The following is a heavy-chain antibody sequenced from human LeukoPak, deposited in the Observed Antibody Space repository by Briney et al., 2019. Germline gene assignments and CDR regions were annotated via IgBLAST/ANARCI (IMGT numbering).Heavy chain of an antibody. V-gene: IGHV4-59*01. CDR3: ASSGGLDYYGMDV. Sequence: PSETLSLTCTVSGGSISSYYWSWIRQPPGKGLEWIGYIYYSGSTNYNPSLKSRVTISVDTSKNQFSLELSSVTAADTAVYYCASSGGLDYYGMDVWGQGTTVTVSS. CDR1: GGSISSYY. D-gene: IGHD2-15*01. CDR2: IYYSGST. J-gene: IGHJ6*02.